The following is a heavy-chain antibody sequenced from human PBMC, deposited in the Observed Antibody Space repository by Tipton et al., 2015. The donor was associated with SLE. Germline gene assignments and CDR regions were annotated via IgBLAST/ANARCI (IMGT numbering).Heavy chain of an antibody. CDR3: ARHSDLHTMIVVGGAFDI. D-gene: IGHD3-22*01. V-gene: IGHV4-39*01. CDR1: GGSISSSSSYY. CDR2: INHRGST. Sequence: TLSLTCAVYGGSISSSSSYYWAWIRQPPGKGVEWIGEINHRGSTNYNPSLKSRVTISVDTSKNQFSLKLNSVTAADTAVYYCARHSDLHTMIVVGGAFDIWGQGTMVTVSS. J-gene: IGHJ3*02.